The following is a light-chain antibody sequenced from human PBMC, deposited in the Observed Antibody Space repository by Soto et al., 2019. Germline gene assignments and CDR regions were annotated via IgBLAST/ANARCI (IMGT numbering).Light chain of an antibody. CDR2: AAS. J-gene: IGKJ1*01. V-gene: IGKV3-20*01. CDR1: QSVSSYY. CDR3: QQCGSSPWT. Sequence: THSQATLSVSPCERATLSFSASQSVSSYYLAWYQQKPGQAPRLLIYAASSRATGIPDRFSGGGSGTDFTLTISRLEPEDFAVYYCQQCGSSPWTFGQGTKVDI.